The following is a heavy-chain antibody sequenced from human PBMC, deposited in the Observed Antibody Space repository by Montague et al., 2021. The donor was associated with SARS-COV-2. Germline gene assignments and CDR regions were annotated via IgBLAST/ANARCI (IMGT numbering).Heavy chain of an antibody. CDR3: ARAQGGYGTFDI. CDR2: ISGSGGKA. J-gene: IGHJ3*02. V-gene: IGHV3-11*01. Sequence: SLRLSCAASGFIFSDYYMTWIRQAPGKGLEWVSHISGSGGKAYYADSVKGRFTISRDTANNSVYLQMNFLGAEGTAVYYCARAQGGYGTFDIWGQGTMVTVSS. CDR1: GFIFSDYY. D-gene: IGHD5-12*01.